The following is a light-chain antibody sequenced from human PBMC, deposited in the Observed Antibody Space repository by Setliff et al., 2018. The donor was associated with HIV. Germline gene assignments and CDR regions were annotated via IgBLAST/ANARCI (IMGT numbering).Light chain of an antibody. V-gene: IGLV7-46*01. J-gene: IGLJ1*01. Sequence: QAVVTQESSLTVSPGGTISLTCVSSTGAVTSGHYPHWFQQKPGQVPRPLIYDATKIHSWTPSRFSGSLLRDKAALTLSNAQAEDEADYYCLLSYGGARVFGRGTKVTVL. CDR1: TGAVTSGHY. CDR3: LLSYGGARV. CDR2: DAT.